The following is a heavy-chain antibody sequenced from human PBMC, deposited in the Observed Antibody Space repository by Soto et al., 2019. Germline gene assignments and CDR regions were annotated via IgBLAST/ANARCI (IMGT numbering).Heavy chain of an antibody. CDR1: GGSISSYY. CDR2: IYYSGST. J-gene: IGHJ6*02. D-gene: IGHD3-3*01. CDR3: ARGKQYYDFWSGYYDNYYYYGMDV. V-gene: IGHV4-59*01. Sequence: SETLSLTCTVSGGSISSYYWSWIRRPPGKGLEWIGYIYYSGSTNYNPSLKSRVTISVDTSKNQFSLKLSSVTAADTAVYYCARGKQYYDFWSGYYDNYYYYGMDVWGQGTTVTVSS.